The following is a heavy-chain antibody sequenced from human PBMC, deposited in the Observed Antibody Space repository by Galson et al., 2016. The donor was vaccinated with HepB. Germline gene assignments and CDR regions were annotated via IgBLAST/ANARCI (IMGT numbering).Heavy chain of an antibody. V-gene: IGHV3-7*03. CDR2: TKQDESEK. CDR3: ARVEAARGWFDP. Sequence: SLRLSCAASGFAFSAYGMTWVRQAPRKGLEWVANTKQDESEKYHVDSVKGRFTISRDNAKNALYLQMNSLRVEDTAIYYCARVEAARGWFDPWGQGTLVTVSS. D-gene: IGHD6-6*01. CDR1: GFAFSAYG. J-gene: IGHJ5*02.